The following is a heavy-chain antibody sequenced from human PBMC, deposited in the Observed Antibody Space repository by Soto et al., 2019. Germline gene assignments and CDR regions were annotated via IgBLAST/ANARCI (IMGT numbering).Heavy chain of an antibody. V-gene: IGHV3-23*01. Sequence: GGSLRLSCAASGFTFNSYAMTWVRQAPGKGLEWVSIISSSGDGTYYVDSVKGRFTISRDNSRNTLNLQMNSLRAEDTAVYYCAKGGVGSTSNAFDIWGQGTMVTVSS. CDR2: ISSSGDGT. D-gene: IGHD1-26*01. J-gene: IGHJ3*02. CDR1: GFTFNSYA. CDR3: AKGGVGSTSNAFDI.